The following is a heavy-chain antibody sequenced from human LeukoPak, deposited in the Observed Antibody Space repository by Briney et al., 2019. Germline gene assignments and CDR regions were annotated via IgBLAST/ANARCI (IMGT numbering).Heavy chain of an antibody. CDR2: ISPCNGDT. Sequence: ASMKVSCKASGYTFTNYGFTWVRQAPGHGLEWMGRISPCNGDTDYAQKLQGRVTMTTDTSTSTAYMELRSLRSDDTAVYYCARTQKIIAAAGTSDYWGQGTLVTVSS. D-gene: IGHD6-13*01. CDR3: ARTQKIIAAAGTSDY. J-gene: IGHJ4*02. CDR1: GYTFTNYG. V-gene: IGHV1-18*01.